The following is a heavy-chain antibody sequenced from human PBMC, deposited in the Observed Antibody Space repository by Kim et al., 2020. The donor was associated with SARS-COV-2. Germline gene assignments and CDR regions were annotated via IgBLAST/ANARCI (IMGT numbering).Heavy chain of an antibody. CDR1: GFTFSSYG. D-gene: IGHD5-18*01. Sequence: GGSLRLSCAASGFTFSSYGMHWVRQAPGKGLEWVAVISYDGSNKYYADSVKGRFTISRDNSKNTLYLQMNSLRAEDTAVYYCAKGGYSLDYWGQGTLVTVSS. J-gene: IGHJ4*02. CDR2: ISYDGSNK. V-gene: IGHV3-30*18. CDR3: AKGGYSLDY.